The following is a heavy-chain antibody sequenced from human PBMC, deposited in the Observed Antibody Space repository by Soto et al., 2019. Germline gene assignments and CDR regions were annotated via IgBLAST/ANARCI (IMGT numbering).Heavy chain of an antibody. J-gene: IGHJ4*02. Sequence: QVQLVESGGRVVQPGRSLRLSCAASGFTFNSNAMHWVRQAPGKGLEWVAVISFDGSNTFYGDSVKGRFTISRDISENTLYLQMNSLRAEDTAVYYCARDHDRSSWYGYLDFWGQGTLVTVSS. CDR3: ARDHDRSSWYGYLDF. D-gene: IGHD6-13*01. CDR1: GFTFNSNA. V-gene: IGHV3-33*01. CDR2: ISFDGSNT.